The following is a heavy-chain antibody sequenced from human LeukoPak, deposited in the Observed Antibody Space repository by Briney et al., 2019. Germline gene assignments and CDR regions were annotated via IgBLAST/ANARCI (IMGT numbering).Heavy chain of an antibody. Sequence: GGSLRLSCAASGFTFSSYAMSWVRQAPGKGLEWVSAISGSGGSTYYADSVKGRFTISRDNSKNTLYLQMNSLRAEDTAVYYCAKDGTRVITPRDYFDYWGRGTLVTVSS. CDR2: ISGSGGST. J-gene: IGHJ4*02. V-gene: IGHV3-23*01. CDR1: GFTFSSYA. CDR3: AKDGTRVITPRDYFDY. D-gene: IGHD4-23*01.